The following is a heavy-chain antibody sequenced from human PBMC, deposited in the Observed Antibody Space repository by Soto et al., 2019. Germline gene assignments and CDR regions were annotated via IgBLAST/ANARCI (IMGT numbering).Heavy chain of an antibody. D-gene: IGHD1-26*01. CDR2: MSHDGNIK. V-gene: IGHV3-30-3*01. CDR3: VITQFMVLLARRTFCGQDS. Sequence: GGSLRLSCAASGFTFSSHTMHWVRQAPGKGLEWLSLMSHDGNIKFYADSVKGRFTISRDNSKNTLYLQMTNLRPEDTALYYRVITQFMVLLARRTFCGQDSWG. CDR1: GFTFSSHT. J-gene: IGHJ5*01.